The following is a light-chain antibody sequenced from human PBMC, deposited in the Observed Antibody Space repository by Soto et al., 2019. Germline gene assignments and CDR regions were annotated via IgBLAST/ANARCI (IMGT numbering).Light chain of an antibody. Sequence: ETVLTQSPGTVSLSPGERATLSCRTSQSVKSNYLAWYQQKPGQAPRLLIYGVFNRATGIPDRFSGSGSGTDFTLTISGLEPEASAVYYCQHYDGSPRTFGQGTKLEIK. V-gene: IGKV3-20*01. CDR3: QHYDGSPRT. CDR2: GVF. CDR1: QSVKSNY. J-gene: IGKJ2*01.